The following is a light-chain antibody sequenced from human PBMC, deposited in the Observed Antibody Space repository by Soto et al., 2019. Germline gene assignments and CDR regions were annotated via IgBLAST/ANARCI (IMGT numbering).Light chain of an antibody. CDR1: SSNIGTYY. CDR3: GTLDGNLSAGV. V-gene: IGLV1-51*01. CDR2: DDN. J-gene: IGLJ3*02. Sequence: QSVLTQPPSVSAAPGQKVTISCSGSSSNIGTYYVSWYQQLPGAAPKVLIYDDNKRPSGIPDRFSGSKSGTSASLGITGLQTGDEADYYCGTLDGNLSAGVFGGGTKLTVL.